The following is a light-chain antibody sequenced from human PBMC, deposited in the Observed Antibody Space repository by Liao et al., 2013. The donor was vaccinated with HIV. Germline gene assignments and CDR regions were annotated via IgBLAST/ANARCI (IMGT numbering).Light chain of an antibody. J-gene: IGLJ2*01. V-gene: IGLV3-21*01. CDR3: QVWDRSSDHPV. CDR2: YDS. Sequence: SYVLTQPPSVSVAPGKTARITCGGNNIGSKSVHWYQQKPGQAPVLVIYYDSDRPSGIPERFSGSNSGNTATLTINRVEAGDEADYYCQVWDRSSDHPVFGGGTKLTVL. CDR1: NIGSKS.